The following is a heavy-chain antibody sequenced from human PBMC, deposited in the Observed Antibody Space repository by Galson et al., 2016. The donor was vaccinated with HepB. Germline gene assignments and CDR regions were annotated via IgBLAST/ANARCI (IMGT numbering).Heavy chain of an antibody. V-gene: IGHV3-23*01. J-gene: IGHJ4*02. D-gene: IGHD6-19*01. CDR1: GFAFSSYA. CDR3: AKPFTSGWLTSFDH. Sequence: SLRLSCAASGFAFSSYAINWVRLTPGKGLEWISSIGLSGTPTYYADSVKGRFSISRDNSKNTLYLEMGSLRVDDSGIYYCAKPFTSGWLTSFDHWGQGTLVTVSS. CDR2: IGLSGTPT.